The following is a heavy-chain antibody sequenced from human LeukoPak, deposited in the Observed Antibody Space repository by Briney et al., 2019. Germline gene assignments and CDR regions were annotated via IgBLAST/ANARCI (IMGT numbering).Heavy chain of an antibody. CDR3: ARDPAVVAATYYYGMDV. CDR1: GGTFSSYA. Sequence: SVKVSCKASGGTFSSYAISWVRQAPGQGLEWMGGIIPIFGTANYAQKFQGRVTITADESTSTAYMELSSLRPEDTAVYYCARDPAVVAATYYYGMDVWGKGTTVTVSS. CDR2: IIPIFGTA. D-gene: IGHD2-15*01. V-gene: IGHV1-69*13. J-gene: IGHJ6*04.